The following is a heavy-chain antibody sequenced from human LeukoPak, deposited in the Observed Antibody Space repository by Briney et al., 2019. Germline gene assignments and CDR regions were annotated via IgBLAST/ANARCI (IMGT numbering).Heavy chain of an antibody. CDR2: ISGSGGST. V-gene: IGHV3-23*01. Sequence: GGSLRLSCAASGFTFSSYAMSWVRQAPGKGLEWVPAISGSGGSTYYADSVKGRFTISRDNSKNTLYLQMNSLRAEDTAVYYCAKDRGSGSQLWFGLRPEPTTPVDYWGQGTLVTVSS. CDR1: GFTFSSYA. D-gene: IGHD5-18*01. J-gene: IGHJ4*02. CDR3: AKDRGSGSQLWFGLRPEPTTPVDY.